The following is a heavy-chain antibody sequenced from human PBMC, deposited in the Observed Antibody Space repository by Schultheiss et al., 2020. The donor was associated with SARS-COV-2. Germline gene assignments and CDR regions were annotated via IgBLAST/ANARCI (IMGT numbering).Heavy chain of an antibody. CDR1: GYSISSGYY. CDR3: ARGGVVVVPLRY. J-gene: IGHJ4*02. D-gene: IGHD3-22*01. V-gene: IGHV4-38-2*01. Sequence: SETLSLTCAVSGYSISSGYYWGWIRQPPGKGLEWIGSIYHSGSTNYNPSLKSRVTISVDTSKNQFSLKLSSVTAADTAVYYCARGGVVVVPLRYWGQGTLVTVSS. CDR2: IYHSGST.